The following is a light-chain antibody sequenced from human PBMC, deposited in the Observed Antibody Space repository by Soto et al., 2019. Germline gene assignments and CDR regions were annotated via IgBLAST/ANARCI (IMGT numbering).Light chain of an antibody. CDR3: CSYAGSSTLYV. Sequence: QSALTQPASVSGSTGQSITISCTGTSSDVGSYNLVSWYQQHPGKAPKLMIYEGSKRPSGVSTRFSGSKSCNTASLTISGLQAEDEADYYCCSYAGSSTLYVFGTGTKVTVL. V-gene: IGLV2-23*01. CDR1: SSDVGSYNL. CDR2: EGS. J-gene: IGLJ1*01.